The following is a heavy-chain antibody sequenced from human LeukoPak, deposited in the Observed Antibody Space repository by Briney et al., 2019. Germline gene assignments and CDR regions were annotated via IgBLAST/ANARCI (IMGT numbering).Heavy chain of an antibody. CDR1: GFTFSSYA. V-gene: IGHV3-23*01. D-gene: IGHD3-9*01. J-gene: IGHJ5*02. CDR2: ISGSGGST. Sequence: GGSLRLSCAASGFTFSSYAMSWDRQAPGKGLEWVSAISGSGGSTYYADSVKGRFTISRDNSKNTLYLQMNSLRAEDTAVYYCAKVLRYFDWLLQGSWFDPWGQGTLVTVSS. CDR3: AKVLRYFDWLLQGSWFDP.